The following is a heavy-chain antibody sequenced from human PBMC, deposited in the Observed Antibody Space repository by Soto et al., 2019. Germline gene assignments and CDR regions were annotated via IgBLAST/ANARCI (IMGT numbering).Heavy chain of an antibody. CDR1: GFTVSSKY. Sequence: GSLRLSCAASGFTVSSKYMSWVRQAPGKGLEWVSLIQSGGPTYYADSVKGRFTISRDTSENTVHLQMDSLRAEDTAVYYCARDDVLCDGGRCYGVPLDFWGKGTSVTVSS. CDR2: IQSGGPT. J-gene: IGHJ6*04. D-gene: IGHD2-15*01. CDR3: ARDDVLCDGGRCYGVPLDF. V-gene: IGHV3-66*01.